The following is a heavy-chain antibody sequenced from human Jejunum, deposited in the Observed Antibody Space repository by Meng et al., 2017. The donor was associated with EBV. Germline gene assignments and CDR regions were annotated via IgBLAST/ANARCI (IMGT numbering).Heavy chain of an antibody. Sequence: QVHLVQSESELXXXXXSXKVSCKASGYSFPRNAINWVRQAPGQGLEWMGWINTYTGRPAYAQGFTGRFVFSLDTSVSTAYLQISSLRSEDTAVYYCARDVTTATFDYWGQGALVTVSS. CDR3: ARDVTTATFDY. CDR1: GYSFPRNA. D-gene: IGHD1/OR15-1a*01. CDR2: INTYTGRP. J-gene: IGHJ4*02. V-gene: IGHV7-4-1*02.